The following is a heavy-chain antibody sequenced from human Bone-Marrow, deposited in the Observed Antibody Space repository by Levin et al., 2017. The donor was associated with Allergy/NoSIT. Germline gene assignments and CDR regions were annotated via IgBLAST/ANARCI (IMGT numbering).Heavy chain of an antibody. CDR3: AGGWFGELLSH. J-gene: IGHJ4*02. Sequence: GGSLRLSCAASGFTVSSNYMSWVRQAPGKGPEWVSAIYSGGSTYYADSVKGRFTIPRDNSKNNPYLQMNSLRAEETAVYYCAGGWFGELLSHWGQGTLITVSS. CDR2: IYSGGST. D-gene: IGHD3-10*01. V-gene: IGHV3-53*01. CDR1: GFTVSSNY.